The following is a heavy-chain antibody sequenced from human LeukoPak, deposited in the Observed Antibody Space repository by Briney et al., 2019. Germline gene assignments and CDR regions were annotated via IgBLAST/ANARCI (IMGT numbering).Heavy chain of an antibody. CDR2: IYYSGST. J-gene: IGHJ5*02. CDR1: GGSISSYY. V-gene: IGHV4-59*01. CDR3: ARLGCSSTSCYTLNWFDP. Sequence: SETLSLTCTVSGGSISSYYWSWIRQPPGKGLEWIGYIYYSGSTNYNPYLKSRVTISVDTSKNQFSLKLSSVTAADTAVYYCARLGCSSTSCYTLNWFDPWGQGTLVTVSS. D-gene: IGHD2-2*02.